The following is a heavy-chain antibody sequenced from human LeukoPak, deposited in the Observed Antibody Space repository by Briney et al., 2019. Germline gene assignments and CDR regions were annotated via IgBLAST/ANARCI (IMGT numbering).Heavy chain of an antibody. Sequence: ASVKVSCKASGYTFTGYYMHWVRQAPGQGLEWMGWINPNSGGTNYAQKFQGRVTMTRDTSISTAYMELSRLRSDDTAVYYCAGYYYDSSGKFDYWGQGTLVTVSS. CDR2: INPNSGGT. CDR3: AGYYYDSSGKFDY. V-gene: IGHV1-2*02. CDR1: GYTFTGYY. J-gene: IGHJ4*02. D-gene: IGHD3-22*01.